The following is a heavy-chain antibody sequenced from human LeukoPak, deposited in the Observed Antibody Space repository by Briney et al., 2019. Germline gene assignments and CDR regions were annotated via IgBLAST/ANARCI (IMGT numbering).Heavy chain of an antibody. Sequence: SETLSLTCAVYGGSFSGYYWSWIRQPPGKGLEWIGEINHSGSTNYNPSLKSRVTLSLDTSKNQFSLKLSSVTAADTAVYYCATAYSSGWTVDYWGQGTLVTVSS. CDR1: GGSFSGYY. CDR2: INHSGST. D-gene: IGHD6-19*01. V-gene: IGHV4-34*01. J-gene: IGHJ4*02. CDR3: ATAYSSGWTVDY.